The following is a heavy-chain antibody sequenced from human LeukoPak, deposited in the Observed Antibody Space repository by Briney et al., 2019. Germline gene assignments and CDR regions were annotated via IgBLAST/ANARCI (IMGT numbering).Heavy chain of an antibody. D-gene: IGHD2-15*01. CDR1: GYTFTAYY. CDR2: IDPNSAGT. J-gene: IGHJ5*01. CDR3: ARPGYCSGGSCSDWFDS. V-gene: IGHV1-2*02. Sequence: RASVKVSCKPSGYTFTAYYAHWMRQAPGQGLEWMGWIDPNSAGTNFAQKFQGRVSMTRDTSINTAYLELSRLRSDDTAVYYCARPGYCSGGSCSDWFDSWGQGTLVTVSS.